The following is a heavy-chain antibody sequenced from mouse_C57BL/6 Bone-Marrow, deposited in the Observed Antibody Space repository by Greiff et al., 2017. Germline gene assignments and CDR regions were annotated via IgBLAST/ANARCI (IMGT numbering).Heavy chain of an antibody. CDR3: GREPVFTTVVALDY. Sequence: QVQLKESGAELARPGASVKLSCKASGYTFTSYGISWVKQRTGQGLEWIGEIYPRSGNTYYNEKFKGKATLTADKSSSTAYMELRSLTSEDSAVFYCGREPVFTTVVALDYWGQGTTLTVSS. D-gene: IGHD1-1*01. J-gene: IGHJ2*01. CDR2: IYPRSGNT. V-gene: IGHV1-81*01. CDR1: GYTFTSYG.